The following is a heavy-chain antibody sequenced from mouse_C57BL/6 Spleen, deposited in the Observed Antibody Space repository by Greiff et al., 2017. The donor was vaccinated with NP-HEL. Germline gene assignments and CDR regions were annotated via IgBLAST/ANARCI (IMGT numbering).Heavy chain of an antibody. CDR2: IDPSDSET. D-gene: IGHD2-12*01. Sequence: QVQLQQPGAELVRPGSSVKLSCKASGYTFTSYWMHWVKQRPIQGLEWIGNIDPSDSETHYNQKFKDKATVTVDKSSSTAYMQLSSLTSEDSAVEYCARYSPYYAMDDWGKGTSVTVSS. CDR1: GYTFTSYW. J-gene: IGHJ4*01. V-gene: IGHV1-52*01. CDR3: ARYSPYYAMDD.